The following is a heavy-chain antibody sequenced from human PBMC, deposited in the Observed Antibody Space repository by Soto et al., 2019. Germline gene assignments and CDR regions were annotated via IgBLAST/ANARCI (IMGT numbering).Heavy chain of an antibody. CDR1: GGSFSGYY. D-gene: IGHD2-15*01. Sequence: SETLSLTCAVYGGSFSGYYWSWIRQPPGKGLEWIGEINHSGSTNYNPSLKSRVTISVDTSKNQFSLKLSSVTAADTAVYYCARGPGIVVVVAATRGGMDGWGQGTTVTVAS. CDR2: INHSGST. CDR3: ARGPGIVVVVAATRGGMDG. V-gene: IGHV4-34*01. J-gene: IGHJ6*02.